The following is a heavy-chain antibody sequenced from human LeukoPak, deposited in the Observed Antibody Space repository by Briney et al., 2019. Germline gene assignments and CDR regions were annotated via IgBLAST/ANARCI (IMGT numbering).Heavy chain of an antibody. J-gene: IGHJ5*02. V-gene: IGHV4-61*02. CDR3: ARGPSRLHWLDP. CDR2: VFTSGGT. CDR1: GGSISSGSYS. Sequence: PSQTLSLTCTVSGGSISSGSYSWSWIRQPAGKALEWIGRVFTSGGTNCNPSLKSRVTISLDTSRNQFSLNLVSVTAADTAMYFCARGPSRLHWLDPWGHGTLVTVSS.